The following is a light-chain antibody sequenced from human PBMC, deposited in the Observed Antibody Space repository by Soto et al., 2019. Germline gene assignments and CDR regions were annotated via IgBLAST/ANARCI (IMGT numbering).Light chain of an antibody. V-gene: IGLV2-14*01. CDR2: EVS. CDR1: SSDVGDYKY. Sequence: QSALTQPASVSGSPGQSITISCTGTSSDVGDYKYVSWYQQHPGKAPKLVISEVSNRPSGISNRFSGSKSGNTASLTISGLQAEDEADYYCSSYTTIFPSVFGTGPKVTVL. J-gene: IGLJ1*01. CDR3: SSYTTIFPSV.